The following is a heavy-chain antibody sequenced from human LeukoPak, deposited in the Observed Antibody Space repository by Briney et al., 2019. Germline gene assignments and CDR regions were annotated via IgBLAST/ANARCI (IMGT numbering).Heavy chain of an antibody. J-gene: IGHJ5*02. Sequence: GGSLRLSCAASGFTFSDYYMSWIRQAPGKGLEWVSYISSSGSTIYYADSVKGRFTISRDNAKNSLYLQMNSLRAEDTAVYYCARVDSSGWYLLPLGWFDPWGQGTLVTVSS. CDR1: GFTFSDYY. CDR2: ISSSGSTI. V-gene: IGHV3-11*01. D-gene: IGHD6-19*01. CDR3: ARVDSSGWYLLPLGWFDP.